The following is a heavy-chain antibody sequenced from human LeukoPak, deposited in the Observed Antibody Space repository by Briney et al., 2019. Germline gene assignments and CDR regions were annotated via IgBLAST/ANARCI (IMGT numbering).Heavy chain of an antibody. J-gene: IGHJ5*01. CDR1: GFTFYMYA. D-gene: IGHD3-22*01. CDR3: AKDRPNFHENSGHYYRRDGDS. Sequence: GGSLTLSCQASGFTFYMYAMSWVRQAPGKGLDWVASMCGTAGCTFYPDSGKGRFTISRDNSKNVLYLRMNSLTAEDTAIYYCAKDRPNFHENSGHYYRRDGDSWGQGTLVTVSS. V-gene: IGHV3-23*01. CDR2: MCGTAGCT.